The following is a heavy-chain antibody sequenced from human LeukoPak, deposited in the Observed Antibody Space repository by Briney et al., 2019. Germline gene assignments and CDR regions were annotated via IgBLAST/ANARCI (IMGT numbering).Heavy chain of an antibody. Sequence: ASVKVSCKASGYTFTGYYMHWVRQAPGQGLEWMGWINPNSGGTNYAQKFQGRVTMTRDTSISTAYMELSRLRSDDTAVCYCARDLLLFGRQPWLDYWGQGTLVTVSS. CDR3: ARDLLLFGRQPWLDY. CDR1: GYTFTGYY. J-gene: IGHJ4*02. V-gene: IGHV1-2*02. D-gene: IGHD3-10*01. CDR2: INPNSGGT.